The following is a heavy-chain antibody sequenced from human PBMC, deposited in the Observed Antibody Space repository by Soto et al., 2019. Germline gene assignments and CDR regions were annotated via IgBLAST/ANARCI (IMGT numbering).Heavy chain of an antibody. CDR3: ARFRSGIAAAGPGYYGMDV. CDR2: IIPIFGTA. Sequence: SVKVSCKASGGTFSSYAISWVRQAPGQGLEWMGGIIPIFGTANYAQKFQGRVTITADESTSTAYMELSSLRSEDTAVCYCARFRSGIAAAGPGYYGMDVWGQGTTVTVSS. V-gene: IGHV1-69*13. J-gene: IGHJ6*02. D-gene: IGHD6-13*01. CDR1: GGTFSSYA.